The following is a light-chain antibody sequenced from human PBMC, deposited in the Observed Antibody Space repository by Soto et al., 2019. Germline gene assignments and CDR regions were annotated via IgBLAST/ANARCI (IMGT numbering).Light chain of an antibody. V-gene: IGKV3-11*01. CDR1: QSVSSY. CDR2: DAS. CDR3: QQRIDRPPWT. J-gene: IGKJ1*01. Sequence: EIVLTQSPATLSLAPGERATLSCRASQSVSSYLAWYQQKPGQAPRLLIYDASNRATGIPARFSGSGSGTDFTLTISSLEPEDFAVYYCQQRIDRPPWTFGQGTKVDIK.